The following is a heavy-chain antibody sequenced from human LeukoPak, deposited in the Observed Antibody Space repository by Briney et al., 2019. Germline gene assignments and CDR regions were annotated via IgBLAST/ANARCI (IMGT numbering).Heavy chain of an antibody. CDR2: IYYSGST. Sequence: SETLSLTSTVSGGSVSSGSYYWSWIRQPPGEELEWIGDIYYSGSTNYNPSLKSRVTLSVDTSKSQFSLKVTSVTDSDAAVYYCARRGPAYNWFDPWGQGTLVTISS. V-gene: IGHV4-61*01. J-gene: IGHJ5*02. CDR1: GGSVSSGSYY. CDR3: ARRGPAYNWFDP. D-gene: IGHD2-2*01.